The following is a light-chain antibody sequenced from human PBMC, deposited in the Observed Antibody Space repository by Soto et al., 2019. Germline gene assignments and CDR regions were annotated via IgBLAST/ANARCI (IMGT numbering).Light chain of an antibody. CDR2: GNS. V-gene: IGLV1-40*01. CDR1: SSNIGAGYD. J-gene: IGLJ2*01. CDR3: QSYDSSLSAYVV. Sequence: QLVLTQPPSVSGAPGQRVTISCTGSSSNIGAGYDVHWYQQLPGTAPKLLIYGNSNRPSGVPDRFSGPKSGTSASLAITGLQAEDEADDYCQSYDSSLSAYVVFGGGTKLTVL.